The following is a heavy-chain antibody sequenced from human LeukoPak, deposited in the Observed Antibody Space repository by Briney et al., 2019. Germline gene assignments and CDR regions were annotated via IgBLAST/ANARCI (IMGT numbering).Heavy chain of an antibody. CDR1: GYTFTSYG. CDR2: MNPNSGNT. V-gene: IGHV1-8*02. J-gene: IGHJ6*03. CDR3: ARLDSRWSGYLAGHYYYYMDV. Sequence: ASVKVSCKASGYTFTSYGINWVRQATGQGLEWMGWMNPNSGNTGYAQKFQGRVTMTRNTSISTAYMELSSLRSEDTAVYYCARLDSRWSGYLAGHYYYYMDVWGKGTTVTVSS. D-gene: IGHD3-3*01.